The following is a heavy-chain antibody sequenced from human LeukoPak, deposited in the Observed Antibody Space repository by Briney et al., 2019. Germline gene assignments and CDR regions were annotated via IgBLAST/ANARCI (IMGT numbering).Heavy chain of an antibody. CDR2: IIPIFGTA. D-gene: IGHD3-22*01. Sequence: ASVKVSCKASGGTFSSYAISWVRQAPGQGLEWMGGIIPIFGTANYAQKFQGRVTITADESTSTAYMELSSLRSEDTAVYYCAGDLLDYYDSSGYYYERFDYWGQGTLVTVSS. CDR3: AGDLLDYYDSSGYYYERFDY. V-gene: IGHV1-69*01. J-gene: IGHJ4*02. CDR1: GGTFSSYA.